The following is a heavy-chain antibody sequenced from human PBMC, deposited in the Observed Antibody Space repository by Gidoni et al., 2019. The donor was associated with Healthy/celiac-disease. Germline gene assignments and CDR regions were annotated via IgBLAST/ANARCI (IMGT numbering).Heavy chain of an antibody. CDR1: GGSISSRSYY. D-gene: IGHD3-3*01. J-gene: IGHJ5*02. V-gene: IGHV4-39*01. CDR2: IYYSGST. Sequence: QLQLQESGPGLVKPSETLSLTCTVSGGSISSRSYYWGWIRQPPGKGLEWIGSIYYSGSTYYNPSLKSRVTISVDTSKNQFSLKLSSVTAADTAVYYCARTGDFWSGYYISMANWFDPWGQGTLVTVSS. CDR3: ARTGDFWSGYYISMANWFDP.